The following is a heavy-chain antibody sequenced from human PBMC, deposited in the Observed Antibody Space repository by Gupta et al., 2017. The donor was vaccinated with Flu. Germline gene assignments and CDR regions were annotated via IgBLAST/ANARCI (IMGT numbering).Heavy chain of an antibody. V-gene: IGHV3-21*01. D-gene: IGHD4-17*01. J-gene: IGHJ4*02. CDR2: ISSSSSYI. CDR1: GFTFSDYT. Sequence: EVQLVESGGGLVKPGGSRRLSGAASGFTFSDYTMNWVRQAPGKGLEWVSLISSSSSYIYYADSVRGRFTISRDNAKNSLYLQLSSLRVEDTAVYYCARGTDYDYGDYAAYWGQGTLVTVSS. CDR3: ARGTDYDYGDYAAY.